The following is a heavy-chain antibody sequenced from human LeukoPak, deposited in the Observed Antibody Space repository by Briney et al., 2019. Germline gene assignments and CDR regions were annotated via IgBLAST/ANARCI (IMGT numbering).Heavy chain of an antibody. J-gene: IGHJ4*02. CDR3: LRGGGRSYCDY. CDR2: MNPNSGDT. V-gene: IGHV1-2*02. Sequence: EASVKVSCKPSGYTFTAYNIHWVRQAPGQGLEWMGWMNPNSGDTNYAQNFQGRVTTTRDTSISTAYMELSSLRSDDTAVYFYLRGGGRSYCDYWGQGTPVTVSS. D-gene: IGHD2-15*01. CDR1: GYTFTAYN.